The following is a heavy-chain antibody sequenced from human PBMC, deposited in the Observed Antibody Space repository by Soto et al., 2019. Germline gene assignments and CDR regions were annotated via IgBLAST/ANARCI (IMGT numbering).Heavy chain of an antibody. CDR1: GGSISSSSYY. CDR3: ARDPMTTVTLNYYYYGMDV. V-gene: IGHV4-39*01. J-gene: IGHJ6*02. D-gene: IGHD4-17*01. Sequence: QLQLQESGPGLVKPSATLSLTCTVSGGSISSSSYYWGWIRQPPGKGLEWIGSIYYSGSTYYNPSLKSRVTISVDTSKNQFSLKLSSVTAADTAVYYCARDPMTTVTLNYYYYGMDVWGQGTTVTVSS. CDR2: IYYSGST.